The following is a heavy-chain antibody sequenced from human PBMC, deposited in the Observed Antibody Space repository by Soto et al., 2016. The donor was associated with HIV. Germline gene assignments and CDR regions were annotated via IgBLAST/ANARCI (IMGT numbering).Heavy chain of an antibody. CDR3: ARGGITMVRGVISPNTGGFDY. D-gene: IGHD3-10*01. J-gene: IGHJ4*02. Sequence: EVRLVESGGGLVQPGGSLRLSCAASGFTFSSYWMHWVRQAPGKGLVWVSRINSDGSSTSYADSVKGRFTISRDNAKNTLYLQMNSLRAEDTAVYYCARGGITMVRGVISPNTGGFDYWGQGTLVTVSS. CDR2: INSDGSST. CDR1: GFTFSSYW. V-gene: IGHV3-74*01.